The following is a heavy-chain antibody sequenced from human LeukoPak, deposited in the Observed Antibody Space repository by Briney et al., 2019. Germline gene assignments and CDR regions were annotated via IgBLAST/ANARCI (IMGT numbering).Heavy chain of an antibody. CDR2: IYYSGST. Sequence: PSETLSLTCTVSGGSISSGDYYWSWIRQPPGEGLEWIGYIYYSGSTYYNPSLKSRVTISVDTSKNQFSLKLSSVTAADTAVYYCAREMDDSSGYYYSALGYWGQGTLVTVSS. J-gene: IGHJ4*02. D-gene: IGHD3-22*01. CDR1: GGSISSGDYY. CDR3: AREMDDSSGYYYSALGY. V-gene: IGHV4-30-4*01.